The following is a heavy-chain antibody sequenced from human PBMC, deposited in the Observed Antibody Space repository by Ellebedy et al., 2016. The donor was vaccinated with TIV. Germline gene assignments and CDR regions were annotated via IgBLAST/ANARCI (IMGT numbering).Heavy chain of an antibody. J-gene: IGHJ4*02. CDR1: GYTFTSYY. V-gene: IGHV1-46*01. CDR2: INPSIGST. D-gene: IGHD3-10*01. Sequence: AASVKVSCKASGYTFTSYYMHWVRQAPGQGLEWMGIINPSIGSTTYAQKFQGRVTMTRDTSTSTVYMELTSLRSDDTAVYFCAVARGIRGVFWGQGTLVTVSS. CDR3: AVARGIRGVF.